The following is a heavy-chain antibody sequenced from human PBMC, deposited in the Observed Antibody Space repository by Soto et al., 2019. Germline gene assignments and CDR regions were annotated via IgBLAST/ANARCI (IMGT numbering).Heavy chain of an antibody. CDR1: GFTFTRYS. CDR2: ISSTTNYI. V-gene: IGHV3-21*06. J-gene: IGHJ4*02. CDR3: ARESEDLTSNFDY. Sequence: PGGTLRLSCAASGFTFTRYSMNWVRQAPGKGLEWVSSISSTTNYIYYGDSMKGRFTISRDNAKNSLYLEMNSLRAEDTAVYYCARESEDLTSNFDYWGQGTLVTVSS.